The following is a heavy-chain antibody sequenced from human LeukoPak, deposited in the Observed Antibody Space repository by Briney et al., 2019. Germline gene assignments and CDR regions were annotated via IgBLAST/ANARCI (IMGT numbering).Heavy chain of an antibody. J-gene: IGHJ4*02. CDR2: IYYSGST. CDR1: GGSISSGSHY. V-gene: IGHV4-39*07. D-gene: IGHD4-17*01. CDR3: ARDPTTVTSIFDS. Sequence: SETLSLTCTVSGGSISSGSHYWGWVRQPPGKGLEWIGSIYYSGSTYYNPSLKNRVTISVDTSKNQLSLKLRSVTAADTAVYYCARDPTTVTSIFDSWGQGTLVTVSS.